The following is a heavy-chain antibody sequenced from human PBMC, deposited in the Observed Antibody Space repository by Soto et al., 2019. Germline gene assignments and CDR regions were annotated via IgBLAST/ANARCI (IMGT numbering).Heavy chain of an antibody. CDR1: GDSISSTHW. CDR2: INHSGST. CDR3: ARDKITGLFDY. D-gene: IGHD2-8*02. J-gene: IGHJ4*02. Sequence: SETLSLTCVVSGDSISSTHWWTWVRQPPGTGLEWIGEINHSGSTNYNPSLKSRVTISVDTSKNQFSLKLTSVTAADTAVYYCARDKITGLFDYWGQGTLVTVSS. V-gene: IGHV4-4*02.